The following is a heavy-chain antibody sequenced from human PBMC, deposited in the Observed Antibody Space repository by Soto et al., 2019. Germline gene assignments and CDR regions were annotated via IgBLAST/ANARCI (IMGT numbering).Heavy chain of an antibody. D-gene: IGHD6-13*01. Sequence: SVEVSWKASGGPFRSYAISWVRQAPVQGPEWMGGIIPIFGTSNYAQNFQGRVTMTADESTSTAYMEVSRLRSEDTAVYYCARHSSSWYNPSLIDYWGQGTLVTVSS. CDR2: IIPIFGTS. J-gene: IGHJ4*02. CDR1: GGPFRSYA. V-gene: IGHV1-69*13. CDR3: ARHSSSWYNPSLIDY.